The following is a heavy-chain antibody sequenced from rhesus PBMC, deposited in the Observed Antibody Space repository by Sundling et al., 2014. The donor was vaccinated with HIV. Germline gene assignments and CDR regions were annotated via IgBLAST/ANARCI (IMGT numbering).Heavy chain of an antibody. J-gene: IGHJ4*01. D-gene: IGHD4-11*01. CDR2: IDSGGIT. CDR1: GFSFSDYY. Sequence: EVQLVESGGGLAKPGGSLRLSCVASGFSFSDYYMHWVRQAPGKGLEWVSGIDSGGITYYADSVKGRFTISRDNSKNTLSLQMNSLRTEDTAVYYCAKAATTITLTSFDYWGQGVLVTVSS. CDR3: AKAATTITLTSFDY. V-gene: IGHV3-103*01.